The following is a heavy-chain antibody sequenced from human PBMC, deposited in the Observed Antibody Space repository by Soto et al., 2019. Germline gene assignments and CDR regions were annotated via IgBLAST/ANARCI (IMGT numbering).Heavy chain of an antibody. D-gene: IGHD3-9*01. J-gene: IGHJ4*02. CDR3: AKGALSTYFD. CDR1: EFTFSNYA. V-gene: IGHV3-23*01. CDR2: IGSGGSPT. Sequence: GGSLRLSCAASEFTFSNYAMSWVRQAPGKGLGWVSSIGSGGSPTYYADSVKGRFTISRDNSKNTLYLQMNSLRAEDTAVYYCAKGALSTYFDWGQGTLVTVSS.